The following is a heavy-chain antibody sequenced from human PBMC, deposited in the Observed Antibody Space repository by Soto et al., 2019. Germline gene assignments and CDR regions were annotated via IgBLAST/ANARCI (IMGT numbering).Heavy chain of an antibody. CDR3: ARGRSIFGVVTHYYYGMDV. Sequence: SGPLSLTCAVSGGSFSGYYWSWIREPPGQGLEWIGEINHSGSTNYNPSLKSRVTISVDTSKNQFSLKLSSVTAADTAVYYCARGRSIFGVVTHYYYGMDVWGQGTTVT. CDR2: INHSGST. CDR1: GGSFSGYY. J-gene: IGHJ6*02. V-gene: IGHV4-34*01. D-gene: IGHD3-3*01.